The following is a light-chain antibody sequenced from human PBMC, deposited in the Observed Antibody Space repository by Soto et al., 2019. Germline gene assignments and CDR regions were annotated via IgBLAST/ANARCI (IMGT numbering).Light chain of an antibody. J-gene: IGKJ3*01. CDR3: QQYGRSPIFT. Sequence: EIVLTQSPGTLSLSPGERATLSCRASQSVSSSYLAWYQQKPGQAPRLLIYGASSRATGIPDRFSGSGSGTDFTLTISRLEPEDFAAYYCQQYGRSPIFTFGPGTKVDIK. CDR1: QSVSSSY. V-gene: IGKV3-20*01. CDR2: GAS.